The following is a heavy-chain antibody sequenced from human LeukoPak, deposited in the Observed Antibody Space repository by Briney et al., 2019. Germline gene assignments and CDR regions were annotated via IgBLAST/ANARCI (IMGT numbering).Heavy chain of an antibody. D-gene: IGHD3-10*01. CDR2: ISGFNT. V-gene: IGHV3-23*01. J-gene: IGHJ4*02. CDR1: GFAFSNYA. Sequence: GGSLRLSCTTSGFAFSNYAMNWVRQAPGKGPEWVSGISGFNTYYADSVKGRFTIFRDNSKNVLYLQMDRLRAEDTAVYYCANGLLWFGELADYWGQGTLVTVSS. CDR3: ANGLLWFGELADY.